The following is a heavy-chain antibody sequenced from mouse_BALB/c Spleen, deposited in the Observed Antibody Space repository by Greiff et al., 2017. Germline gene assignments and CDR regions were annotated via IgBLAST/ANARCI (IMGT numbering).Heavy chain of an antibody. CDR3: ARDRGYRFAY. CDR1: GFSLTSYG. Sequence: VKLQESGPGLVAPSQSLSITCTVSGFSLTSYGVHWVRQPPGKGLEWLGVIWAGGSTNYNSALMSRLSISKDNSKSQVFLKMNSLQTDDTAMYYCARDRGYRFAYWGQGTLVTVSA. J-gene: IGHJ3*01. D-gene: IGHD2-14*01. V-gene: IGHV2-9*02. CDR2: IWAGGST.